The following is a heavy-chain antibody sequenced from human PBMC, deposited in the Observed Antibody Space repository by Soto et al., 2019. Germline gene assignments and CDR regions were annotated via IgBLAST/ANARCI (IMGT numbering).Heavy chain of an antibody. J-gene: IGHJ4*02. CDR1: GFTFSSYS. CDR3: AAIPPPTKYCSSTSCYAQPFDY. V-gene: IGHV3-21*01. D-gene: IGHD2-2*01. CDR2: ISSSSSYI. Sequence: EVQLVESGGGLVKPGGSLRLSCAASGFTFSSYSMNWVRQAPGKGLEWVSSISSSSSYIYYADSVKGRFTISRDNANNSLYLQMNSLRAEDTAVYYCAAIPPPTKYCSSTSCYAQPFDYWRQGTLVTVSS.